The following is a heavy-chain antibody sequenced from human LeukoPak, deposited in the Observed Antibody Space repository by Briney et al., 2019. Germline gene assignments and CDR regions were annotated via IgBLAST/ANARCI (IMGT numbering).Heavy chain of an antibody. Sequence: GGSLRLSCAASGFTFSSYAMHWVRQAPGKGLEWVAVISYDGSNEYYADSVKGRFTISRDNSKNTLYLQMNSLRAEDTAVYYCAREPLAHWGQGTLVTVSS. CDR3: AREPLAH. J-gene: IGHJ4*02. V-gene: IGHV3-30*04. CDR2: ISYDGSNE. D-gene: IGHD3-3*02. CDR1: GFTFSSYA.